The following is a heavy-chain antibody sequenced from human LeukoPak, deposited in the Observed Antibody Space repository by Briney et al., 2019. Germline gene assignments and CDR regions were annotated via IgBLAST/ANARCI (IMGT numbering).Heavy chain of an antibody. D-gene: IGHD3-3*01. CDR3: AKSPFTIPYGLDV. CDR1: GFTFSSYS. Sequence: PGGSLRLSCAASGFTFSSYSMNWVRQAPGQGLEWLSYISGGSGFTKYADSVKGRFTISRDNAKNSLYLQMNSLRAEDTAVYYCAKSPFTIPYGLDVWGQGTTVTVSS. J-gene: IGHJ6*02. CDR2: ISGGSGFT. V-gene: IGHV3-21*05.